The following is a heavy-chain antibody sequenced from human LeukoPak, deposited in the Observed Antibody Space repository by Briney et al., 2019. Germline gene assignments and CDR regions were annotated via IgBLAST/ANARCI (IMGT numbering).Heavy chain of an antibody. D-gene: IGHD2-2*01. V-gene: IGHV3-66*02. CDR1: GFIVKSNY. CDR2: IYSGGNT. J-gene: IGHJ6*03. CDR3: ARDDALGYYYYMDV. Sequence: GGSLRLSCAASGFIVKSNYMNWVRQAPGKGLEWVSVIYSGGNTYYADSVKGRFTISRGTSKNTLYLQMNSLRAEGTAVYYCARDDALGYYYYMDVWGKGTTVTVSS.